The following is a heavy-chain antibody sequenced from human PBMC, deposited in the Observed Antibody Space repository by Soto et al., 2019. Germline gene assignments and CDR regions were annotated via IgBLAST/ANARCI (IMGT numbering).Heavy chain of an antibody. D-gene: IGHD6-19*01. V-gene: IGHV3-49*03. CDR1: GFTFGDYA. CDR3: TRDLRIAVAGYYYYMDV. J-gene: IGHJ6*03. CDR2: IRSKAYGGTT. Sequence: GGSLRLSCPASGFTFGDYAMSWFRQAPGKGLEWVGFIRSKAYGGTTEYAASVKGRFTISRDDSKSIAYLQMNSLKTEDTAVYYCTRDLRIAVAGYYYYMDVWGKGTTVTVSS.